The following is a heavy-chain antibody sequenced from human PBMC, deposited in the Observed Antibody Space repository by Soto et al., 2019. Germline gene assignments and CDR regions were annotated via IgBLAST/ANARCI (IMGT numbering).Heavy chain of an antibody. D-gene: IGHD6-19*01. Sequence: SETLSLTCTVSGGSISNYYWNWIRQPPGKGLEWIGSIYYSGSTYYNPSLKSRVTISVDTSKNQFSLKLSSVTAADTAVYYCARLGVAGSEAIDYWGQGTLVTVSS. CDR3: ARLGVAGSEAIDY. V-gene: IGHV4-59*05. CDR2: IYYSGST. J-gene: IGHJ4*02. CDR1: GGSISNYY.